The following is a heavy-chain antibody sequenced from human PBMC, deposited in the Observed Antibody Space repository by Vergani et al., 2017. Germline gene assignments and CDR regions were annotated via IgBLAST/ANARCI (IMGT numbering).Heavy chain of an antibody. CDR3: AADLRRYCSGGSCSYYYYMDV. J-gene: IGHJ6*03. V-gene: IGHV1-58*01. CDR1: GFTFTSSA. Sequence: QLVQSGPEVKKPGTSVKVSCKASGFTFTSSAVQWVRQARGQRLEWIGWIVVGSGNTNYAQKFQERVTITRDMSTSTAYMELSSLRSEDTAVYYCAADLRRYCSGGSCSYYYYMDVWGKGTTGTVSS. D-gene: IGHD2-15*01. CDR2: IVVGSGNT.